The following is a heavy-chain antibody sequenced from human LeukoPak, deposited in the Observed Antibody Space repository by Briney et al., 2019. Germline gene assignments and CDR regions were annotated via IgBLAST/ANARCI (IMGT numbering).Heavy chain of an antibody. V-gene: IGHV4-34*01. Sequence: SETLSLTCAVYGGSFSGYYWSWIRQPPGKGLEWIGEINHSGSTNYNPSLKSRVTISVDTSKNQFSLKLSSVTAEDTAVYYCAREGDYNYYFDYWGQGTLVTVSS. CDR2: INHSGST. J-gene: IGHJ4*02. D-gene: IGHD4-17*01. CDR1: GGSFSGYY. CDR3: AREGDYNYYFDY.